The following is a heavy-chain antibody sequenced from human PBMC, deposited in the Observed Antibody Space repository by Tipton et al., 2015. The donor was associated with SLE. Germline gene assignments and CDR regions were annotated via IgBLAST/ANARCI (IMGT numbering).Heavy chain of an antibody. CDR3: ARGIGSGWWNY. V-gene: IGHV4-34*01. CDR1: GGSFSGYY. Sequence: LRLSCAVYGGSFSGYYWSWIRQPPGKGLEWIGEINHSGSTNYNPSLKSRVTISVDTSKNQFSLKLSSVTAADTAVYYCARGIGSGWWNYWGQGNLVTVSS. J-gene: IGHJ4*02. D-gene: IGHD6-19*01. CDR2: INHSGST.